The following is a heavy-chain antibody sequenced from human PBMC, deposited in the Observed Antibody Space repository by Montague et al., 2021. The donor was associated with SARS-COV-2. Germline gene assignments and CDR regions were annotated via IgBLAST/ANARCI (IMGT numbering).Heavy chain of an antibody. CDR3: ARLGVDIVTTAIDY. D-gene: IGHD5-12*01. CDR1: GFSFDSYG. CDR2: ISYDGSNK. V-gene: IGHV3-30*03. J-gene: IGHJ4*02. Sequence: SLRLSCAASGFSFDSYGMHWVRQAPGKGPEWVATISYDGSNKYSADSVKGRFTISRDNSKNTLYLQINSPRAEDTAVYYCARLGVDIVTTAIDYWGQGILVSVSS.